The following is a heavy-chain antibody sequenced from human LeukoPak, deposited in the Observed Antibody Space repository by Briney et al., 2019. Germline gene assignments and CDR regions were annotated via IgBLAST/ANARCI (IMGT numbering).Heavy chain of an antibody. D-gene: IGHD1-26*01. CDR3: ARLDKWELNEGGFDS. CDR1: GGSINRGGYY. V-gene: IGHV4-31*03. CDR2: IYHRGST. Sequence: PSETLSLTCNVSGGSINRGGYYWSWIRPHPGKGLEWIGYIYHRGSTYYNPSLQSRITISIDTSKNQFSLRLRSVTAADTAVYYCARLDKWELNEGGFDSWGQGTLVTVSS. J-gene: IGHJ4*02.